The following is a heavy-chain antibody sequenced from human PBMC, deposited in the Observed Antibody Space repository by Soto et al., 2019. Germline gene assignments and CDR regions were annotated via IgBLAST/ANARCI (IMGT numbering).Heavy chain of an antibody. V-gene: IGHV3-11*01. D-gene: IGHD2-2*01. J-gene: IGHJ4*02. CDR2: ISSSGITI. CDR1: GFTFSDYY. Sequence: PGGSLRLCCAASGFTFSDYYMSWIRQAPGKGLKWVSYISSSGITIYYADSVKGRFTISRDNAKNSLYLQMNSLRAEDTVVYFCVRYCSSTSCRHFAYWGQGTLVTVSS. CDR3: VRYCSSTSCRHFAY.